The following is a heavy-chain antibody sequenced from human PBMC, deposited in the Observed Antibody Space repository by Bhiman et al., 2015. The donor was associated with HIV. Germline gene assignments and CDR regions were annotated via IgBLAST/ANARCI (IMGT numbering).Heavy chain of an antibody. J-gene: IGHJ3*02. CDR1: GFTFSSYA. D-gene: IGHD2-21*01. CDR2: ISGSGSST. Sequence: EEQLLESGGGLVQPGGSLRLSCAASGFTFSSYAMSWVRQAPGKGLEWVSAISGSGSSTYYGDSVRGRFTISRDNSKNTLYLQMNSLRDEDTAVYYCAKDRALFGTFDIWGQGTVVTVS. CDR3: AKDRALFGTFDI. V-gene: IGHV3-23*01.